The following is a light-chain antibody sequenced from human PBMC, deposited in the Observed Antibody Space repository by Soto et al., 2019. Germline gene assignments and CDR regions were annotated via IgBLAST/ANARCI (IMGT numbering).Light chain of an antibody. CDR2: GAS. V-gene: IGKV3D-20*02. CDR1: QSVYLNA. CDR3: QQRSNWPPQT. J-gene: IGKJ1*01. Sequence: EIVLTQSPGTLSLSPGERATLSCRASQSVYLNALAWYQQKPGQTPRLLIYGASTRATDIPDRFSGSGSRTDFALTISRLEPEDFAMYYCQQRSNWPPQTFGQGTKVDIK.